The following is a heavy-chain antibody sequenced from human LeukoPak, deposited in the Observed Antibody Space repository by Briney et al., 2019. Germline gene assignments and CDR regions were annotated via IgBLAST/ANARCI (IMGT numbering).Heavy chain of an antibody. J-gene: IGHJ4*02. CDR2: IFYTGHT. Sequence: SETLSLTCTVSGGSISSSSYSWGWIRQPPGKGLEWIGSIFYTGHTYYNPSLKSRVTILLDTSKNHFSLKLSSVTAADTAVYYCASLKEYYYGSGQDYWGQGTLVTVSS. CDR1: GGSISSSSYS. CDR3: ASLKEYYYGSGQDY. V-gene: IGHV4-39*02. D-gene: IGHD3-10*01.